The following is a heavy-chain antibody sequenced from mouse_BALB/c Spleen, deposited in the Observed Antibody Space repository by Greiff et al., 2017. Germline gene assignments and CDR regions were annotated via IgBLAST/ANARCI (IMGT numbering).Heavy chain of an antibody. D-gene: IGHD1-1*01. J-gene: IGHJ3*01. V-gene: IGHV5-6-5*01. Sequence: EVKVLESGGGLVKPGGSLKLSCAASGFTFSSYAMSWVRQTPEKRLEWVASISSGGSTYYPDSVKGRFTISRDNARNILYLQMSSLRSEDTAMYYCASGYYVAYWGQGTLVTVSA. CDR3: ASGYYVAY. CDR1: GFTFSSYA. CDR2: ISSGGST.